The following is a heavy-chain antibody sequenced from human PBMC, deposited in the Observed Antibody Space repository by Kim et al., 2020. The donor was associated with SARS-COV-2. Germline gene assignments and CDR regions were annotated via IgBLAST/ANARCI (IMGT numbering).Heavy chain of an antibody. CDR2: IYYSGST. D-gene: IGHD6-19*01. Sequence: LETLSLTCTVSGGSISSSSYYWGWIRQPPGKGLEWIGSIYYSGSTYYNPSLKSRVTISVDTSKNQFSLKLSSVTAADTAVYYCARHVAVAGYYYGMDVWGQGTTVTVSS. J-gene: IGHJ6*02. V-gene: IGHV4-39*01. CDR3: ARHVAVAGYYYGMDV. CDR1: GGSISSSSYY.